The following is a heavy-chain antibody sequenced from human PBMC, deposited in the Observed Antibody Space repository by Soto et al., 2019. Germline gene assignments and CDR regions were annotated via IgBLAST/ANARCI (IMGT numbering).Heavy chain of an antibody. J-gene: IGHJ4*02. CDR2: IYYSGST. CDR3: ARVPRTPYYHVI. D-gene: IGHD3-10*01. Sequence: SETLSLTCTVSGGSISSYYWSWIRQPPGKGLEWIGYIYYSGSTYYNPSLKSRVTISIDTSKNQFYLKLSSVTAADTAVYYCARVPRTPYYHVIWGQGTLVTLSS. V-gene: IGHV4-59*12. CDR1: GGSISSYY.